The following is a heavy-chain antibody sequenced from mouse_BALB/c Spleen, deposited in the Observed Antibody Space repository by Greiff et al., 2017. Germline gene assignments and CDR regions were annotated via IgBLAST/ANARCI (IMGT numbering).Heavy chain of an antibody. J-gene: IGHJ4*01. CDR2: IDPYNGGT. V-gene: IGHV1S135*01. CDR1: GYAFTSYN. CDR3: ARREPSYAMDY. Sequence: EVHLVESGPELVKPGASVKVSCKASGYAFTSYNMYWVKQSHGKSLEWIGYIDPYNGGTSYNQKFKGKATLTVDKSSSTAYMHLNSLTSEDSAVYYCARREPSYAMDYWGQGTSVTVSS.